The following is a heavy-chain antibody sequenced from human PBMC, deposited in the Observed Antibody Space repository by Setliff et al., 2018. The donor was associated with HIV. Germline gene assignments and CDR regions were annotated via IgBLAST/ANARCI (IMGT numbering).Heavy chain of an antibody. V-gene: IGHV3-30*04. D-gene: IGHD3-16*01. CDR3: AKDWGSRLSYSFYYMDV. J-gene: IGHJ6*03. Sequence: SCKASGFTFNNYAIHWVRQAPGKGLEWVALISYDGTYKYYAESVKGRFTISRDNSRNTLYLQMNSLRTEDTAVYYCAKDWGSRLSYSFYYMDVWGKGTTVTVSS. CDR2: ISYDGTYK. CDR1: GFTFNNYA.